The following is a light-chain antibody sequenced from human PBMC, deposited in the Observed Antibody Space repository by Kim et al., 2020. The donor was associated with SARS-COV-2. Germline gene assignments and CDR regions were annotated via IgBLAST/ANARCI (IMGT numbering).Light chain of an antibody. CDR1: QRITTN. Sequence: SPGARATFSFRASQRITTNLAWYQHKPGQPPRLLIFGASTRATDIPARFSGSGSGTEFTLTISSLQSEDFAVYYCQQYHHWPHLLSFGGGTKLEI. J-gene: IGKJ4*01. CDR3: QQYHHWPHLLS. CDR2: GAS. V-gene: IGKV3D-15*01.